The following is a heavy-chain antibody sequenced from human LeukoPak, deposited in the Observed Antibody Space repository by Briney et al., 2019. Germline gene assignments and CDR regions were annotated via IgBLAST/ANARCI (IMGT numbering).Heavy chain of an antibody. V-gene: IGHV4-34*01. J-gene: IGHJ5*02. CDR2: INHSGST. D-gene: IGHD6-13*01. CDR3: ARSYSNNWYAGFDP. Sequence: SETLSLTCAVYGGSFSGYYWSWIRQPPGKGLEWIGEINHSGSTNYNPSLKSRVTISVDTSKNQFSLKLSSVTAADTAVYYCARSYSNNWYAGFDPWGQGTLVTVSS. CDR1: GGSFSGYY.